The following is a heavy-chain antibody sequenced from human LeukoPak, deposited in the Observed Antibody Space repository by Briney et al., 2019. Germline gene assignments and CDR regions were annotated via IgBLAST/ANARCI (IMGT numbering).Heavy chain of an antibody. Sequence: SQTLSLTCTVSGGSISSGSYYWSWIRQPAGKGLEWIGRIYTSGSTNYNPPLKSRVTISVDTSKNQFSLKLSSVTAADTAVYYCARGPGGYDSSGYYPLWGQGTLVTVSS. CDR2: IYTSGST. CDR1: GGSISSGSYY. V-gene: IGHV4-61*02. CDR3: ARGPGGYDSSGYYPL. J-gene: IGHJ4*02. D-gene: IGHD3-22*01.